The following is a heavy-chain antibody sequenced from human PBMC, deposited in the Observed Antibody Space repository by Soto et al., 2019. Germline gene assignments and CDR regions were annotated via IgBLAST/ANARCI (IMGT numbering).Heavy chain of an antibody. CDR2: INHSGST. CDR1: GGSFSGYY. J-gene: IGHJ5*02. D-gene: IGHD3-10*01. V-gene: IGHV4-34*01. CDR3: ARGQVRYYYGSGKAHNWFDP. Sequence: SETLSLTCAVYGGSFSGYYWSWIRQPPGKGLEWIGEINHSGSTNYNPSLKSRVTISVDTSKNQFSLKLSSVTAADTAVYYCARGQVRYYYGSGKAHNWFDPWGQGTLVTVS.